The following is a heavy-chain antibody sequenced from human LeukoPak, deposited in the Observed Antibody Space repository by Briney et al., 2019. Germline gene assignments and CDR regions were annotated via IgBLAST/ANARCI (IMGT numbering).Heavy chain of an antibody. V-gene: IGHV3-23*01. J-gene: IGHJ4*02. CDR1: GFSFSSYA. CDR3: AKVGATLYYFDY. D-gene: IGHD1-26*01. Sequence: GGSLSLSCAASGFSFSSYAMSWVRQAPGKGLEWVSAISGSGGTTYYADSVKGRFTISRDNSKNTLYLQMTSLRVEDTAVYYCAKVGATLYYFDYWGQGSLVTVSS. CDR2: ISGSGGTT.